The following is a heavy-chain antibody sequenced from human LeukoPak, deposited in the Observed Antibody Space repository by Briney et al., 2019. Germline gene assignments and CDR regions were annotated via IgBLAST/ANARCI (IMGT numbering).Heavy chain of an antibody. CDR2: IIPILGIA. CDR3: ASTSQTNWFDP. J-gene: IGHJ5*02. Sequence: SVKVSCKASGGTFSSYAISWVRQAPGQGLEWMGRIIPILGIANYAQKFQGRVTITADKSTSTAYMELSSLRSEDTAVCYCASTSQTNWFDPWGQGTLVTVSS. V-gene: IGHV1-69*04. CDR1: GGTFSSYA.